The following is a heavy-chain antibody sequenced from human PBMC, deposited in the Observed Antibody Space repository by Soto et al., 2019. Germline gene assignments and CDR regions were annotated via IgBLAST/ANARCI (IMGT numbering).Heavy chain of an antibody. J-gene: IGHJ4*02. V-gene: IGHV3-7*03. Sequence: GGSLRLSCAASEFTFNNYWMTWVLQGPGKGLEWVAMIRKDGDEKYYVDSVKGLFTISRDNAKNSLYLQMNSLSAEDTAVYYCARHSLETGATLDYWGQGNMVTVSS. D-gene: IGHD3-3*01. CDR2: IRKDGDEK. CDR1: EFTFNNYW. CDR3: ARHSLETGATLDY.